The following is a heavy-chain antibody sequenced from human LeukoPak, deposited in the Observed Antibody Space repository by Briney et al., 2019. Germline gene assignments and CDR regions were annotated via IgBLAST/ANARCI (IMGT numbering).Heavy chain of an antibody. CDR1: GFTFSSHA. J-gene: IGHJ4*02. D-gene: IGHD3-22*01. CDR3: VSGDTGSGYYY. CDR2: ITGGGDSA. V-gene: IGHV3-23*01. Sequence: GGSLRLSCGASGFTFSSHAMSWVRQTPERGLEWVSAITGGGDSAYYPDSVKGRFTISRDNSKNTLYLQMNNLGAEDTALYYCVSGDTGSGYYYWGQGTLVTVSS.